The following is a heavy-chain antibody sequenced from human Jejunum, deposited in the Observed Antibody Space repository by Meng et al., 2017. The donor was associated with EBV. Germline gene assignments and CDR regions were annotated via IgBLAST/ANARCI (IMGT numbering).Heavy chain of an antibody. J-gene: IGHJ4*02. CDR2: INNDGSTT. Sequence: VQLVASGGGLVWPGGSLRLSCAASGFTFSTYWMHWVRQTPGKGLEWVSRINNDGSTTQYADSVRGRFTISRDNAKSTLYLQMNSLTAEDTAVYYCARNYRDYWGQGTLVTVSS. D-gene: IGHD4-11*01. V-gene: IGHV3-74*03. CDR3: ARNYRDY. CDR1: GFTFSTYW.